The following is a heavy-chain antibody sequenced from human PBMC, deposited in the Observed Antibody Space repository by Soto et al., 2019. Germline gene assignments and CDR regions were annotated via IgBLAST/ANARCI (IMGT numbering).Heavy chain of an antibody. CDR2: TYYRSKWYN. CDR1: GYSVSSNSAA. V-gene: IGHV6-1*01. J-gene: IGHJ4*02. Sequence: SHTLSLTCAISGYSVSSNSAAWNLIRQSPSRGLEWLGRTYYRSKWYNDYAVSVKSRITINPDASKNQFSLQLNSVTPEDTAVYYCARGLPRVSGYDHFDYWGQGTLVTVSS. D-gene: IGHD5-12*01. CDR3: ARGLPRVSGYDHFDY.